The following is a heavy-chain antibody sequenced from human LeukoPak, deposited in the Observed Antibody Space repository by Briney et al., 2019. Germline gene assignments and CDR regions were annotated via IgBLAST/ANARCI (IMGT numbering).Heavy chain of an antibody. Sequence: GASVKVSCKASGYTFSRYGISWVRQAPGQGLEWMGWISGYNGNTKSAQRVQGRVTMTTDTSTSTAYMELRSLRSDDTAVYYCARATYCSSTSCYIRNDAFDIWGQGTMVTVSS. D-gene: IGHD2-2*02. CDR2: ISGYNGNT. CDR3: ARATYCSSTSCYIRNDAFDI. J-gene: IGHJ3*02. CDR1: GYTFSRYG. V-gene: IGHV1-18*01.